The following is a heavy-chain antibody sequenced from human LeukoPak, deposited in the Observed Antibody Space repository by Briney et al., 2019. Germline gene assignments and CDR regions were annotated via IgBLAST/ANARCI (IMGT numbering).Heavy chain of an antibody. J-gene: IGHJ6*02. CDR2: INPNSGGT. V-gene: IGHV1-2*06. CDR1: GYTFTGYY. Sequence: ASVKVSCKASGYTFTGYYVHWVRQAPGQGLEWMGRINPNSGGTNYAQKFQGRVTMTRDTSISTAYMELSRLRSDDTAVYYCARDLRVVPAAPYTFYYYYGMDVWGQGTTVTVSS. D-gene: IGHD2-2*01. CDR3: ARDLRVVPAAPYTFYYYYGMDV.